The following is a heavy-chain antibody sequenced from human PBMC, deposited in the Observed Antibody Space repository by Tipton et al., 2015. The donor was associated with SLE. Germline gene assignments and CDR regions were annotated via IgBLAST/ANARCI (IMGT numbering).Heavy chain of an antibody. Sequence: SLRLSCAASGFTFSDYYMSWIRQAPGKGLEWVSYISSSGSTIYYADSVKGRFTISRDNAKNSLYLQMNSLRAEDTAVYYCARRIAAAGTNWFDPWGQGTLVTVSS. CDR3: ARRIAAAGTNWFDP. CDR2: ISSSGSTI. CDR1: GFTFSDYY. V-gene: IGHV3-11*01. J-gene: IGHJ5*02. D-gene: IGHD6-13*01.